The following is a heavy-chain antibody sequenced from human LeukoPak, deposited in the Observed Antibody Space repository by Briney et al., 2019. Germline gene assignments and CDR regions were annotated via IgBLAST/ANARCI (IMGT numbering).Heavy chain of an antibody. D-gene: IGHD3-22*01. CDR3: ARAEYQSSGSY. CDR1: VFPFSYYR. V-gene: IGHV3-33*01. CDR2: IWCDGNTN. J-gene: IGHJ4*02. Sequence: GGALRLSCGASVFPFSYYRMQWVPRAPGRGLEGVVDIWCDGNTNYHADSGKGRFTIYRDNSKNTLYLQMNSLRAEDAAVYYCARAEYQSSGSYWGQGTLVTVSS.